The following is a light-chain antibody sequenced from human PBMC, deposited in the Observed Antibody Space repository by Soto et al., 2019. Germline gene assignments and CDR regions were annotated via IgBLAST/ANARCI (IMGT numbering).Light chain of an antibody. CDR1: QTITSTY. CDR2: GAS. J-gene: IGKJ1*01. Sequence: VLRQSPGTLSVSPGERATLSCRASQTITSTYLAWYQQKPGQAPRLLIYGASSRATGIPDRFSGSGSETDFTPTISRLEPEDFAVYYCHHYGSTFGQGTKVDI. V-gene: IGKV3-20*01. CDR3: HHYGST.